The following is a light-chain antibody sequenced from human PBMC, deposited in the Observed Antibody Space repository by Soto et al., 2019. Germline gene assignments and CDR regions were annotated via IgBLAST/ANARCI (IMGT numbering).Light chain of an antibody. Sequence: EIVLTQSPGTLSLSPGEIATLSGRASQSVSSSYLAWYQQKPGQAPRLLIYGASSRATGIPERFSGSGSGTDFTLTISRLEPEDVAMYYCQQYGSSPGTFGEGTKVEIK. J-gene: IGKJ1*01. CDR2: GAS. CDR1: QSVSSSY. V-gene: IGKV3-20*01. CDR3: QQYGSSPGT.